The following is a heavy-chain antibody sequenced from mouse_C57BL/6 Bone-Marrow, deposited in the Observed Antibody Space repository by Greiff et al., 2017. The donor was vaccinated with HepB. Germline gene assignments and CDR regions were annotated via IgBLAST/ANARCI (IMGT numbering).Heavy chain of an antibody. CDR2: INPYNGGT. D-gene: IGHD1-1*01. Sequence: EVQLQQSGPVLVKPGASVKMSCKASGYTFTDYYMNWVKQSHGKSLEWIGVINPYNGGTSYNQKFKGKATLTVDKSSSTAYMELNSLTSEDSAVYYCASEGGSRDAMDYWGQGTSVTVSS. CDR3: ASEGGSRDAMDY. J-gene: IGHJ4*01. V-gene: IGHV1-19*01. CDR1: GYTFTDYY.